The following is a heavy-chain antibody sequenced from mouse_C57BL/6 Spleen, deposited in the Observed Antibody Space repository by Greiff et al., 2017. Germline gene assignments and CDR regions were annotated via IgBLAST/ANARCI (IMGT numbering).Heavy chain of an antibody. Sequence: VQLQQPGAELVMPGASVKLSCKASGYTFTSYWMHWVKQRPGQGLEWIGEIDPSDSYTNYNQKFKGKSTLTVDKSSSTAYMQLSSLTSEDSAVYYCARSGYDGSWYFDVWGTGTTVTVSS. J-gene: IGHJ1*03. CDR3: ARSGYDGSWYFDV. D-gene: IGHD1-1*01. V-gene: IGHV1-69*01. CDR2: IDPSDSYT. CDR1: GYTFTSYW.